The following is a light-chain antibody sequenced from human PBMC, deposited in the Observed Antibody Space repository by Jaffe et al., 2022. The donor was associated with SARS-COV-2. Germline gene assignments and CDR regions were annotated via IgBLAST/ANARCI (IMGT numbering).Light chain of an antibody. CDR3: QQYNSYPWT. V-gene: IGKV1-5*03. Sequence: DIQMTQSPSTLSASVGDRVTITCRASQSFSTWLAWYQQKPGNPPKLLISKASNLERGVPSRFSGSGSGTEFTLTISSLQPDDFATYYCQQYNSYPWTFGQGTKVEI. J-gene: IGKJ1*01. CDR2: KAS. CDR1: QSFSTW.